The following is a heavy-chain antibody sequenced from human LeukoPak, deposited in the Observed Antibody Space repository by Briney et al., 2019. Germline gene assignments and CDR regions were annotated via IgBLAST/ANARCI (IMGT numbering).Heavy chain of an antibody. Sequence: GGSLRLSCAASGFTFSSYAMNWVRQAPGKGLEWVSSISSSSSYIYYADSVKGRFTISRDNAKNSLYLQMNSLRAEDTAVYYCARTLVDTGSTYYYYGMDVWGQGTTVTVSS. CDR3: ARTLVDTGSTYYYYGMDV. V-gene: IGHV3-21*01. J-gene: IGHJ6*02. D-gene: IGHD5-18*01. CDR2: ISSSSSYI. CDR1: GFTFSSYA.